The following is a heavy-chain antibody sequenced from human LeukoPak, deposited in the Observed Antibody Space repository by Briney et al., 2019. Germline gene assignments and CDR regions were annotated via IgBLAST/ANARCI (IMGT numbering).Heavy chain of an antibody. CDR1: GFTFSSYA. V-gene: IGHV3-30*04. J-gene: IGHJ4*02. D-gene: IGHD1-1*01. Sequence: GGSLRLSCAASGFTFSSYAMHWVRQAPGKGLEWVAVISYDGSNKYYADSVKGRFTISRDNSKNTLYLQMNSLRAEDTAVYYCARDLKRGERRMDYWGQGTLDTVSS. CDR3: ARDLKRGERRMDY. CDR2: ISYDGSNK.